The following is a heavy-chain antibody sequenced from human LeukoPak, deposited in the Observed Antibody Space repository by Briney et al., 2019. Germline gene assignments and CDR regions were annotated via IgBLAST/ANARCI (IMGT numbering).Heavy chain of an antibody. D-gene: IGHD3-22*01. V-gene: IGHV3-48*03. Sequence: PGGSLRLSCVASGFIFNSYEMNWVRQAPGKGLEWVSFISSSGMSIYYADSVKGRFTISRDNAKNSLYLQMNSLRAEDTAVYYCARDRHKYNYDSGGYPPYWGQGTLVTVSS. CDR2: ISSSGMSI. CDR1: GFIFNSYE. J-gene: IGHJ4*02. CDR3: ARDRHKYNYDSGGYPPY.